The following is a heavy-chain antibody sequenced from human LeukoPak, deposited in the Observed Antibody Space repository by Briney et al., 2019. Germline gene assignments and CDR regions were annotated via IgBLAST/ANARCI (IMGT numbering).Heavy chain of an antibody. V-gene: IGHV3-21*01. D-gene: IGHD2-2*01. CDR2: ISSSSSYI. CDR1: GFTFSSYS. Sequence: GGSLRLSCAASGFTFSSYSMNWVRQAPGKGLEWVSSISSSSSYIYYADSVKGRFTISRDNAKNSLYLQMNSLRAEDTAVYYCATASTEGAFDIWGQGTMVTVSS. CDR3: ATASTEGAFDI. J-gene: IGHJ3*02.